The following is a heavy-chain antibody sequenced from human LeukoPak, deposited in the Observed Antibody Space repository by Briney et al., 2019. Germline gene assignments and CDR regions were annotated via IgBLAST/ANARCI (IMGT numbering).Heavy chain of an antibody. CDR1: GSTFSSYG. J-gene: IGHJ6*02. D-gene: IGHD3-22*01. CDR2: IIPILGIA. Sequence: GASVSLSFKASGSTFSSYGISWVRHAPGPGQEWMGRIIPILGIANYAHKFPGRVTITADKSTSKPYMELRRLRHEDTAVYCCAGDYYDSSGYYREVTEDYYYYGMDVWGQGTTVTVSS. CDR3: AGDYYDSSGYYREVTEDYYYYGMDV. V-gene: IGHV1-69*04.